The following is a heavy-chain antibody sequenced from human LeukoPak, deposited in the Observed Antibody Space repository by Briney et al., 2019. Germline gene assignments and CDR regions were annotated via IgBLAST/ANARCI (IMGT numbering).Heavy chain of an antibody. CDR3: ARGATGTTFDY. D-gene: IGHD1-1*01. CDR2: INWNGGST. Sequence: GGSLRLSCAPSGFKFDDYGMSCVRHAPGKGLEWVSGINWNGGSTGYADSEKGRFTISRDNAKNSLYLQMNSLRAEDTALYYCARGATGTTFDYWGQGTLVTASS. J-gene: IGHJ4*02. V-gene: IGHV3-20*04. CDR1: GFKFDDYG.